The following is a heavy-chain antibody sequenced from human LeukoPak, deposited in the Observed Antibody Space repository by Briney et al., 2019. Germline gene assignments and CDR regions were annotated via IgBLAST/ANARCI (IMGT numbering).Heavy chain of an antibody. Sequence: PSETLSLTCAVSGGSINSDDWWSWVRQSPGKGLEWIGAIYHRSGTPTHNPSLKSRVTISVDKSKNQFSLKLSSVTAADTAVYYCARMRRYYYDSSGYYQEGYFDYWGQGTLVTVSS. V-gene: IGHV4-4*02. D-gene: IGHD3-22*01. CDR3: ARMRRYYYDSSGYYQEGYFDY. CDR1: GGSINSDDW. J-gene: IGHJ4*02. CDR2: IYHRSGTP.